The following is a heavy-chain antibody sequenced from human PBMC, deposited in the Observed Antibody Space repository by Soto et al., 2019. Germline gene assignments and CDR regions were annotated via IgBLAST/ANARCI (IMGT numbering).Heavy chain of an antibody. Sequence: QVQLVQSGAEVKKPGASVKVSCKASGYTFTSYYMHWVRQAPGQGLAWMGIINPCGGSTRYAQKFQGKGTMTRHTSKSTVYIELSNLRSEDTAVYYCASGNWNYVYWGQGTLVTVSS. CDR3: ASGNWNYVY. D-gene: IGHD1-7*01. J-gene: IGHJ4*02. CDR2: INPCGGST. V-gene: IGHV1-46*03. CDR1: GYTFTSYY.